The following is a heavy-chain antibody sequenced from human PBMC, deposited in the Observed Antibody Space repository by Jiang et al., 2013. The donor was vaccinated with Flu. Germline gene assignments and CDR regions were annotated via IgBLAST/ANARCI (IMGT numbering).Heavy chain of an antibody. CDR1: GYSFTSYW. CDR2: IYPGDSDT. Sequence: GAEVKKPGESLKISCKGSGYSFTSYWIGWVRQMPGKGLEWMGIIYPGDSDTRYSPSFQGQVTISADKSISTAYLQWSSLKASDTAMYYCARPRPRELRFLEWLLYRSCFLIIWGQGTMVTVSS. V-gene: IGHV5-51*03. D-gene: IGHD3-3*01. J-gene: IGHJ3*02. CDR3: ARPRPRELRFLEWLLYRSCFLII.